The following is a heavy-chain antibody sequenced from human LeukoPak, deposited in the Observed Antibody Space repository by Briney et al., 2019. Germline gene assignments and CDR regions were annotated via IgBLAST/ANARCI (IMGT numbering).Heavy chain of an antibody. D-gene: IGHD3-16*02. V-gene: IGHV4-61*02. CDR2: IYNSGST. J-gene: IGHJ4*02. Sequence: SQTLSLTCTVSGGSISSGTYYWSWIRQPAWKGLEWIGRIYNSGSTSYNPSLKSRVTISVDTSKKQFSLKLSSVTAADTAVYYCARGRDDDVWGSYPTCFDYWGQGTLVTVSS. CDR1: GGSISSGTYY. CDR3: ARGRDDDVWGSYPTCFDY.